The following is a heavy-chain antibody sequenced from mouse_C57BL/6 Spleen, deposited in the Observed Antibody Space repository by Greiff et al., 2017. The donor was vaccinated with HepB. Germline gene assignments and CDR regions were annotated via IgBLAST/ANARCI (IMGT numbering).Heavy chain of an antibody. J-gene: IGHJ4*01. D-gene: IGHD4-1*01. CDR2: IDPSDSYT. CDR3: AKLTGSAMDY. V-gene: IGHV1-69*01. Sequence: QVQLHQPGAELVMPGASVKLSCKASGYTFTSYWMHWVKQRPGQGLEWIGEIDPSDSYTNYNQKFKGKSTLTVDKSSSTAYMQLSSLTSEDSAVYYCAKLTGSAMDYWGQGTSVTVSS. CDR1: GYTFTSYW.